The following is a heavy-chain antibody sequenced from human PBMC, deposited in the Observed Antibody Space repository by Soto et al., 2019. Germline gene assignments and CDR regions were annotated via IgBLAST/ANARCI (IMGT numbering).Heavy chain of an antibody. J-gene: IGHJ5*02. Sequence: SETLSLTCTVSGGSISSYYWSWIRQPPGKGLEWIGYIYYSGSTNYNPSLKSRVTISVDTSKNQFSLKLRSVTAADTAVYYCARNGRRARGTYDFWSGSPFDPWGQGTLVTVSS. D-gene: IGHD3-3*01. CDR3: ARNGRRARGTYDFWSGSPFDP. V-gene: IGHV4-59*01. CDR1: GGSISSYY. CDR2: IYYSGST.